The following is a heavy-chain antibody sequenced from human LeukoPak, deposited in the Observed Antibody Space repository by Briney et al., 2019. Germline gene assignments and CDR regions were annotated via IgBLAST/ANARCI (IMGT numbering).Heavy chain of an antibody. Sequence: ASVKVSCKASGYTFTSYGISWVRQAPGQGLEWMGWISAYNGNTNYAQKLQGRVTTTTDTSTSTAYMELRSLRSDDTAVYYCASRIAAAGTDYYYMDVWGKGTTVTVSS. D-gene: IGHD6-13*01. J-gene: IGHJ6*03. CDR3: ASRIAAAGTDYYYMDV. CDR1: GYTFTSYG. CDR2: ISAYNGNT. V-gene: IGHV1-18*01.